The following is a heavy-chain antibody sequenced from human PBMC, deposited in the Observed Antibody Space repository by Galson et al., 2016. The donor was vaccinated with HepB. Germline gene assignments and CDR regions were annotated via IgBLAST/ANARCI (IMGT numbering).Heavy chain of an antibody. CDR2: ISGDGGST. CDR3: ARFTQEWLDRVYYFDY. J-gene: IGHJ4*02. V-gene: IGHV3-23*01. Sequence: SLRLSCAASGFTFGRYAMSWVPQAPGKGLEWVSAISGDGGSTYYAGSVQGRFTSSRDRSTNTMYLQMNSLRTDDTAVYYCARFTQEWLDRVYYFDYWGQGTLVTVSS. CDR1: GFTFGRYA. D-gene: IGHD6-19*01.